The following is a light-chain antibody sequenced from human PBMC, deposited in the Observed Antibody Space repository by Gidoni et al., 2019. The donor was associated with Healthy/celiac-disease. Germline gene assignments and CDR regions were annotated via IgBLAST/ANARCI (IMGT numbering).Light chain of an antibody. V-gene: IGLV3-19*01. CDR2: GKN. CDR1: SLRSYY. CDR3: NSRDSSGNHLE. J-gene: IGLJ2*01. Sequence: SSELTHDPAVSVALGQTVRITCQGDSLRSYYASWYQQKPGQAPVLVIYGKNNRPSGIPDRFSGSSSGNTASLTITGAQAEDEADYYCNSRDSSGNHLEFGGGTKLTVL.